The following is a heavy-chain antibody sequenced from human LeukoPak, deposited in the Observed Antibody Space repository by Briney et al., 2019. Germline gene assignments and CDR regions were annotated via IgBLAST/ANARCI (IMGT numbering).Heavy chain of an antibody. CDR2: LSGSGDTT. J-gene: IGHJ4*02. Sequence: GGSLRLSCAASGFTFSSQTMTWVSQAPGKGLEWVSGLSGSGDTTYYADSVKGRFTISRDNSKNTLYLQMNSLRAEDTAVYYCAKGLYSGSYSLFDYWGQGTLVTVSS. D-gene: IGHD1-26*01. CDR1: GFTFSSQT. CDR3: AKGLYSGSYSLFDY. V-gene: IGHV3-23*01.